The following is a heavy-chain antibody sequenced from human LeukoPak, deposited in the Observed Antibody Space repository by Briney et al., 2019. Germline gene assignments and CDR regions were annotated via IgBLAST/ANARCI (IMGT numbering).Heavy chain of an antibody. Sequence: PGRSLTLSCAASGFTFSDYWMQWVSQAPGKGLVWGSRINNDGSSTNSPDSVKGRFTISRDNSKNTLYLQMNSLRAEDTAVYYCARGYRPNCGSTVGDYWGQGTLVTVSS. V-gene: IGHV3-74*01. J-gene: IGHJ4*02. D-gene: IGHD7-27*01. CDR1: GFTFSDYW. CDR3: ARGYRPNCGSTVGDY. CDR2: INNDGSST.